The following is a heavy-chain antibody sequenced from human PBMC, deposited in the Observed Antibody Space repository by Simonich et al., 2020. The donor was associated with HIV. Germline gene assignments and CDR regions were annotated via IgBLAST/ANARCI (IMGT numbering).Heavy chain of an antibody. V-gene: IGHV4-34*01. J-gene: IGHJ4*02. CDR2: INHSGRT. CDR3: ARRHPTTVTTPYFDY. Sequence: QVQLQQWGAGLLKPSETLSLTCAVYGGSFSGYYWSWIRQPPGKGLELIGEINHSGRTNYNPSLKSRVTISVATPKNQFSLKLSSVTAADTAVYYCARRHPTTVTTPYFDYWGQGTLVTVSS. CDR1: GGSFSGYY. D-gene: IGHD4-17*01.